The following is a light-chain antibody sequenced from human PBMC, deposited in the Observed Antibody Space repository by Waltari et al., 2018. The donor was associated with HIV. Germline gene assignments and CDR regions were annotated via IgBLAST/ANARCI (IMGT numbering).Light chain of an antibody. J-gene: IGKJ1*01. CDR2: WAS. CDR3: QQYSISPWT. Sequence: IVMTQSPVSLVVPLGRIATFNCKSSQSLLYSSTNKNYLAWYQQKTGQPPKLLIYWASTRQFGVPERFSGSGSGKDFSLTINSLQIEDVAVYYCQQYSISPWTFGQGTKM. CDR1: QSLLYSSTNKNY. V-gene: IGKV4-1*01.